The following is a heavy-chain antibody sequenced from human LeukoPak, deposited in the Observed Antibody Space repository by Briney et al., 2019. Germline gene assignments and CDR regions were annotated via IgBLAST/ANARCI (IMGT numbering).Heavy chain of an antibody. CDR3: ARDVIGYSSPIRRNYNWFDP. V-gene: IGHV1-18*01. CDR2: ISAYNGNT. D-gene: IGHD6-13*01. Sequence: ASVKVSCKASGYTFTSYGISWVRQAPGQGLEWMGWISAYNGNTNYAQKLQGRVTMTTDTSTSTVYMELSSLRSEDTAVYYCARDVIGYSSPIRRNYNWFDPWGQGTLVTVSS. J-gene: IGHJ5*02. CDR1: GYTFTSYG.